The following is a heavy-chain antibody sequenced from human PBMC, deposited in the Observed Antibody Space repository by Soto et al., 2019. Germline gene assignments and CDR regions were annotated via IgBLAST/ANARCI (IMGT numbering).Heavy chain of an antibody. CDR3: ARGAVSTRTFDY. CDR1: VYSFSSYW. D-gene: IGHD6-19*01. Sequence: LGESLKISCKGSVYSFSSYWIVWVSQIPVKGLVWRGIIYPYHSEKRSNPSFQGQVTISVDKSINTVYLRWSSLRASDTAMYYCARGAVSTRTFDYWGQGTPVTVSS. V-gene: IGHV5-51*01. J-gene: IGHJ4*02. CDR2: IYPYHSEK.